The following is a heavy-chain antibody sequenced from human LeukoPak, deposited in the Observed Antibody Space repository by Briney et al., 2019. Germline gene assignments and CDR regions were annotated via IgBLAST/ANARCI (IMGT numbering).Heavy chain of an antibody. V-gene: IGHV3-21*01. Sequence: GGSLRLSCAASGFTFSSYSMNWVRQAPGKGLEWVSSISSSSSYIYYADSVKGRFTISRDNAKNSLYLQMNSLRAEDTAVHYCARDGTLQLFNYYYYYMDVWGKGTTVTVSS. CDR1: GFTFSSYS. CDR2: ISSSSSYI. J-gene: IGHJ6*03. D-gene: IGHD1/OR15-1a*01. CDR3: ARDGTLQLFNYYYYYMDV.